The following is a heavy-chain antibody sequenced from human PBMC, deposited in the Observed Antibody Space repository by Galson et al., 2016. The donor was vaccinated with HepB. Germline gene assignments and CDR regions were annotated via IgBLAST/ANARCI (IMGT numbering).Heavy chain of an antibody. CDR1: GFTFGRYA. CDR2: ISWNSGSI. J-gene: IGHJ6*02. Sequence: SLRLSCAASGFTFGRYAMHWVRQAPGKGLEWVSSISWNSGSIGYADSVKGRFTISRDNAKNSLYLQMNSLRAEDTAFYYCARRPDTQRRIAGWGWGMDVWGQGTTVTVS. CDR3: ARRPDTQRRIAGWGWGMDV. D-gene: IGHD6-19*01. V-gene: IGHV3-9*01.